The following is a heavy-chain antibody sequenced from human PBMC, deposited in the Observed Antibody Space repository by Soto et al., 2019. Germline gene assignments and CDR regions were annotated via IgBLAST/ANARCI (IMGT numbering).Heavy chain of an antibody. CDR2: VNPSYGDT. J-gene: IGHJ4*02. V-gene: IGHV1-46*01. Sequence: QVQLVQSGAEVRKPGASVRISCKASGYTFTFYYIHWVRQAPGQGLEWMGTVNPSYGDTAYSQKFQGRVTITRDTSTTTVYMDLSSLRSEDTAVYFCARGSEGASRQLFGFWGQGSMVSVSS. CDR3: ARGSEGASRQLFGF. CDR1: GYTFTFYY. D-gene: IGHD6-6*01.